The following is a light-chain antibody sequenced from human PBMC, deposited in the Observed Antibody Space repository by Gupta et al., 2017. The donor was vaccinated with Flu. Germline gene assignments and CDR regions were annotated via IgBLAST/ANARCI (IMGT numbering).Light chain of an antibody. CDR2: ENN. Sequence: KVTISRSRNSSNIGNNFVSWYQHLPGTAPKLLIFENNKRPSGIPDRFSASKSGTSATLGITGLQTGDEADYYCGAWDNILRGWVFGRGTMLTVL. CDR1: SSNIGNNF. CDR3: GAWDNILRGWV. J-gene: IGLJ3*02. V-gene: IGLV1-51*02.